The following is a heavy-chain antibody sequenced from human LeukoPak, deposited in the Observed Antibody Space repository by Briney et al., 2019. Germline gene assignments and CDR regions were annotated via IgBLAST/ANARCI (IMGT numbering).Heavy chain of an antibody. D-gene: IGHD3-10*01. J-gene: IGHJ4*02. Sequence: SETLSLTCTVSGGSISSSSYYWGWIRQPPGKGLEWIGSIYYSGSTYYNPPLKSRVTISVDTSKNQFSLKLSSVTAADTAVYYCARHRRGPGRAAGRFDYWGQGTLVTVSS. CDR3: ARHRRGPGRAAGRFDY. CDR1: GGSISSSSYY. CDR2: IYYSGST. V-gene: IGHV4-39*01.